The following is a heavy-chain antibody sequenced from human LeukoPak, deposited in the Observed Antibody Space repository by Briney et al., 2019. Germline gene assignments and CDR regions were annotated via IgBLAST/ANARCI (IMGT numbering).Heavy chain of an antibody. J-gene: IGHJ4*02. CDR1: GFTFSSYA. V-gene: IGHV3-23*01. CDR2: ISGSVGST. Sequence: AGGSLRLSCAASGFTFSSYAMSWVRQAPGKGLEWVSAISGSVGSTYYADSGKGRFTISRDNSKNTLYLQMNSLRAEDTAVYYCAKDRGGRTYFDYWGQGTLVTVSS. D-gene: IGHD3-16*01. CDR3: AKDRGGRTYFDY.